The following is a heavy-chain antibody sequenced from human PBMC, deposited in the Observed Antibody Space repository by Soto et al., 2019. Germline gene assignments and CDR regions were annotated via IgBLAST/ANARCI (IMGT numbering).Heavy chain of an antibody. J-gene: IGHJ4*02. CDR3: ARHQHAGAAAGEFDY. V-gene: IGHV1-69*02. CDR2: IIPILGIA. CDR1: GGTFSSYT. D-gene: IGHD6-13*01. Sequence: SVKVSCKASGGTFSSYTISWVRQAPGQGLEWMGRIIPILGIANYAQKFQGRVTITADKSTSTAYMELSSLRSEDTAVYYCARHQHAGAAAGEFDYWGQGTLVTVSS.